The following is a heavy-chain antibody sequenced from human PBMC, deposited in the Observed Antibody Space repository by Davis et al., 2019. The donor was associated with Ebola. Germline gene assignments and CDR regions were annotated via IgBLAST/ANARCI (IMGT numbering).Heavy chain of an antibody. CDR2: IYYIGSA. CDR1: GGSISSYY. V-gene: IGHV4-59*08. J-gene: IGHJ3*02. CDR3: ARHDLWSGYQSQYDAFDI. Sequence: SETLSLTCPVPGGSISSYYWSWIRQPPGKGLEWIGYIYYIGSAHYNPSLKSRVTMSVDMSKNQFSLKLSSVTAADTAVYYCARHDLWSGYQSQYDAFDIWGQGTMVTVSS. D-gene: IGHD3-3*01.